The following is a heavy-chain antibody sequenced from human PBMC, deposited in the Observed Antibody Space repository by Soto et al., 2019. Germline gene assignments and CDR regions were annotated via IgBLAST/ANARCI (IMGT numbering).Heavy chain of an antibody. CDR3: ARPYRSGWYPTHDGFHF. J-gene: IGHJ3*01. Sequence: QVQLVESGGGVVQPGRSLRLSCAASGFTFSHYAMHWVRQAPGKGLEWVAITSYDGTTAYYADSVKGRFTISRDNSKNTLYLQMDSLRAEDAALYYCARPYRSGWYPTHDGFHFWCPGTLVTVSS. D-gene: IGHD6-19*01. V-gene: IGHV3-30*03. CDR1: GFTFSHYA. CDR2: TSYDGTTA.